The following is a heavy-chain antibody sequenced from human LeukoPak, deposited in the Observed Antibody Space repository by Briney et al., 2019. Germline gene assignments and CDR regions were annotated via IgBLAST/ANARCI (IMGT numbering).Heavy chain of an antibody. J-gene: IGHJ6*04. CDR3: ARQGQVVQGPMDV. Sequence: SETLSVNCAVSGGSISSSNWWSWVRQPPGKGLEWIGEIYHSGSTNYNPSLKSRVTISVDTSKNQFSLKLSSVTAADTAVYYCARQGQVVQGPMDVWGKGTTVTVSS. V-gene: IGHV4-4*02. CDR1: GGSISSSNW. D-gene: IGHD3-10*01. CDR2: IYHSGST.